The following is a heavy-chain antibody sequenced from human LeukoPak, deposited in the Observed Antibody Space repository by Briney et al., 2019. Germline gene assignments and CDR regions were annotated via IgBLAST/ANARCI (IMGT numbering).Heavy chain of an antibody. Sequence: GALRLSCAASGFTFSRFWMHWVRQAPGKGLVWVSRINSDGSDIIYADFVKGRFTISRDNAKNSLYLQMNSLRAEDTAVYYCAREPSKQHLDIWGQGTLVTVSS. D-gene: IGHD6-13*01. CDR1: GFTFSRFW. V-gene: IGHV3-74*01. J-gene: IGHJ4*02. CDR2: INSDGSDI. CDR3: AREPSKQHLDI.